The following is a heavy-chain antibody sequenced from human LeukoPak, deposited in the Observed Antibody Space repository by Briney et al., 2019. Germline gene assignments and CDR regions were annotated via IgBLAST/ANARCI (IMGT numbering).Heavy chain of an antibody. Sequence: XXDXNWVRQATGQGLEWMGWMNPNSGNTGYAQKFQGRVTMTRNTSISTAYMELSSLRSEDTAVYYCARGPYSSGWYSDYWGQGTLVTVSS. D-gene: IGHD6-19*01. J-gene: IGHJ4*02. V-gene: IGHV1-8*01. CDR1: XXD. CDR2: MNPNSGNT. CDR3: ARGPYSSGWYSDY.